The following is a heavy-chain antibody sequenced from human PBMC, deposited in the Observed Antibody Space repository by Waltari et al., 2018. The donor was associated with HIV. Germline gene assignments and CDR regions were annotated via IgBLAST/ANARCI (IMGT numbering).Heavy chain of an antibody. Sequence: EVQLVASGGGLVQPGGSLRLSCAASGFTFSSYWMHWVRQAPGKGLVWVSRINSDGSITSHADSVKGRFTISRDNARNTLYLQMNSLGAEDTAMYYCAKGGTSGYTFGFGRWGQGTLVTVSS. CDR2: INSDGSIT. V-gene: IGHV3-74*01. J-gene: IGHJ1*01. CDR3: AKGGTSGYTFGFGR. CDR1: GFTFSSYW. D-gene: IGHD5-18*01.